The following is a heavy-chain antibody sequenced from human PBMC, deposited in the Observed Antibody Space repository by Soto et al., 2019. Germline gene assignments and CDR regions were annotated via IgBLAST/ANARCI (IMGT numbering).Heavy chain of an antibody. CDR2: IYHSGST. CDR1: YGSISSYY. Sequence: PSEPLSETSTVAYGSISSYYLSCILQPALKGLEWIVRIYHSGSTNYNPSLKSRVTISVDKSKNQFSLKLSSVTAADTAVYYCARAYSYGYVMRLAGYGMDVWGQGTTVTVSS. CDR3: ARAYSYGYVMRLAGYGMDV. J-gene: IGHJ6*02. D-gene: IGHD5-18*01. V-gene: IGHV4-4*07.